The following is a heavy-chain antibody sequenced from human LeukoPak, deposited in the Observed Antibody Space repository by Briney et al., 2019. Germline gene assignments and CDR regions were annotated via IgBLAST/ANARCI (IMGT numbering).Heavy chain of an antibody. CDR2: INPSGGST. D-gene: IGHD3-22*01. Sequence: GGSLRLSCAASGFTFSSYAMHWVRQAPGQGLEWMGIINPSGGSTSYAQKFQGRVTMTRDTSTSTVYMELSSLRSEDTAVYYCARDRDDSSGYYYAVDFDYWGQGTLVTVSS. CDR1: GFTFSSYA. J-gene: IGHJ4*02. V-gene: IGHV1-46*01. CDR3: ARDRDDSSGYYYAVDFDY.